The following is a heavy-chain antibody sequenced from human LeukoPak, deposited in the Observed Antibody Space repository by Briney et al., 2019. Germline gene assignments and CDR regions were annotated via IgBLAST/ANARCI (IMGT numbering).Heavy chain of an antibody. CDR2: IKQDGSEK. CDR3: ARYSSPPYYYYYIDV. V-gene: IGHV3-7*01. D-gene: IGHD6-13*01. J-gene: IGHJ6*03. Sequence: GGSLRLSCAASGLTFSSYWMSWVRQAPGKGLEWVANIKQDGSEKYYVDSVKGRFTISRDNAKNSLYLQMNSLRAEDTAVYYCARYSSPPYYYYYIDVWGKGTTVTVSS. CDR1: GLTFSSYW.